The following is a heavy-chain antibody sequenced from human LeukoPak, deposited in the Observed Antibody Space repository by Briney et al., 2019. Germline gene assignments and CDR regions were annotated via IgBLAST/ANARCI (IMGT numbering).Heavy chain of an antibody. Sequence: EFQGRVTITRDTSASTAYMELSSLRSEDMAVYYCARAEVCSGGSCYSDAFDIWGQGTMVTVSS. D-gene: IGHD2-15*01. J-gene: IGHJ3*02. CDR3: ARAEVCSGGSCYSDAFDI. V-gene: IGHV1-3*02.